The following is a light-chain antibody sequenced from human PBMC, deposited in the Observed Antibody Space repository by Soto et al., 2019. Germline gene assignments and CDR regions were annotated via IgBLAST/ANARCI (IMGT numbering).Light chain of an antibody. J-gene: IGKJ4*01. V-gene: IGKV1-5*01. CDR1: QSISGW. CDR2: DAS. CDR3: QEYTNYFSFS. Sequence: DIQMTQSPSTLSASVGDRVTITCRASQSISGWVAWYQQKPGEAPKLLIYDASRLESGVPSRFSGSGSGTEFTLTISSFQPDDFASYYCQEYTNYFSFSVGGGTKVDI.